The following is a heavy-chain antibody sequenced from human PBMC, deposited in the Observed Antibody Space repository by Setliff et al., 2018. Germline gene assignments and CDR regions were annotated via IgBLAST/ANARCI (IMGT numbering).Heavy chain of an antibody. Sequence: SSETLSLTCAVSGASINSGTYYWSWIRQPAGKKLEWIGRIHASGSPDYNPSFKSRVTISRDTSTNQFSLKLGSVTAADTAVYYCARERYFDWFFEDWGHGTLVTVSS. CDR2: IHASGSP. CDR1: GASINSGTYY. J-gene: IGHJ4*01. D-gene: IGHD3-9*01. CDR3: ARERYFDWFFED. V-gene: IGHV4-61*02.